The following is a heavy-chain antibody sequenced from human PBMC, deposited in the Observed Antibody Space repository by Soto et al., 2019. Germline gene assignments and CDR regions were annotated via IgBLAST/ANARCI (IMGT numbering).Heavy chain of an antibody. CDR2: ISSSSSYI. Sequence: LRLSCAASGFTFSSYSMNWVRQAPGKGLEWVSSISSSSSYIYYADSVKGRFTISRDNAKNSLYLQMNSLRAEDTAVYYCARGGAFTFGGVIVSGYYYYGMDVWGQGTTVTVSS. D-gene: IGHD3-16*02. CDR3: ARGGAFTFGGVIVSGYYYYGMDV. CDR1: GFTFSSYS. J-gene: IGHJ6*02. V-gene: IGHV3-21*01.